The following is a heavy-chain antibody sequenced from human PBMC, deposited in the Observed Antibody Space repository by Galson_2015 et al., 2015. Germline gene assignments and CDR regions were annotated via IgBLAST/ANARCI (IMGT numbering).Heavy chain of an antibody. D-gene: IGHD5-24*01. CDR1: GFTFSSYG. CDR2: IWNDGSNK. CDR3: ARDPTGWLQSSFDY. J-gene: IGHJ4*02. Sequence: SLRLSCAASGFTFSSYGVNWVRQAPGKGLEWVAVIWNDGSNKYYADSVKGRFTISRDNSKNTLYLQMNSLRAEDTAVYYCARDPTGWLQSSFDYWGQGTLVTVSS. V-gene: IGHV3-33*01.